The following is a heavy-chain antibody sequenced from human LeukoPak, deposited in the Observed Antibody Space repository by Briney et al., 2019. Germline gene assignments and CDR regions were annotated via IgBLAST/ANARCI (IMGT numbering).Heavy chain of an antibody. CDR1: RFSFSAYP. CDR2: ISASGDVT. D-gene: IGHD1-26*01. Sequence: GGSLRLSCEASRFSFSAYPMGWVRRAPGKGLEWVSGISASGDVTFHADPLKGRFTISRDNSKNTLYLQMDSLRAKDTAKYYCAKSLLTTASGTGRAFDIWGQGTVVTASA. V-gene: IGHV3-23*01. J-gene: IGHJ3*02. CDR3: AKSLLTTASGTGRAFDI.